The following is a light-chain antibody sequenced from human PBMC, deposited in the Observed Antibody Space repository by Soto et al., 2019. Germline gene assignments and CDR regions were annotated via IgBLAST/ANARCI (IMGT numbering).Light chain of an antibody. CDR2: DAS. V-gene: IGKV1-39*01. J-gene: IGKJ1*01. CDR1: QSISTY. CDR3: KQSFSAPWT. Sequence: DIQMTQSPSSPSASGGDRATSTCRAIQSISTYANWYQQKPGKDAKRLTSDASNLTSGVTSRCSGRGTGTDCTLTIRSLQPEDFATYYCKQSFSAPWTVGQGTTVDI.